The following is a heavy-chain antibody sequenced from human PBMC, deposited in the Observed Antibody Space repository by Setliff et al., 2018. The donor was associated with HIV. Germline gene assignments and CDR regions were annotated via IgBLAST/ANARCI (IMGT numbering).Heavy chain of an antibody. J-gene: IGHJ4*02. V-gene: IGHV4-4*09. Sequence: SETLSLTCFVSGVSISGHFWGWIRQPPGKGLEWIGYIYTSGTTEYNPSLDSRVTISVGTSRDQFSLNLRSVTAADTALYFCARLIHPGLLYFDYWGLGMLVTVSS. CDR3: ARLIHPGLLYFDY. CDR2: IYTSGTT. CDR1: GVSISGHF. D-gene: IGHD2-8*02.